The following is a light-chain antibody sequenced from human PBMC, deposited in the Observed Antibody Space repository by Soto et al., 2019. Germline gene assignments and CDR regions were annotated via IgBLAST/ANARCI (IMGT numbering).Light chain of an antibody. J-gene: IGKJ3*01. V-gene: IGKV3-20*01. Sequence: EIVLTQSPGTLSLSPGERATLSCRASEAISSNCLVWYQVKSGRAPRVLIHSASIRPTDIPDRFSGRGSGTDFSLTLSRLQREDVAVYYCQQCGSPPFTFVPGTKVDIK. CDR1: EAISSNC. CDR3: QQCGSPPFT. CDR2: SAS.